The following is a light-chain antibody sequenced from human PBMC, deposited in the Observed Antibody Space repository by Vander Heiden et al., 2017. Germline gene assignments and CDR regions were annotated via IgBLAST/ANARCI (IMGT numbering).Light chain of an antibody. V-gene: IGKV3-15*01. CDR1: ESISDS. J-gene: IGKJ3*01. Sequence: ATLSCRASESISDSLAWYQQQPGQRPRLIIYRASNRATGTPARFSGSGSGTEFTLTISSLQSEDFAVYYCQQDNNLHTFGHGTKIDV. CDR3: QQDNNLHT. CDR2: RAS.